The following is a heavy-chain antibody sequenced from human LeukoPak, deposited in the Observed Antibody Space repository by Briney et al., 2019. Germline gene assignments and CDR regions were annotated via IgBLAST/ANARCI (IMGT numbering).Heavy chain of an antibody. CDR3: ARGSTMIVV. V-gene: IGHV3-30-3*01. D-gene: IGHD3-22*01. Sequence: GGSLRLSCAASGFTFSGSAMHWVRQAPGKGLEWVAVISYDGSNRYYADSVKGRFTISRDNSKNTLYLQMNSLRAEDTAVYYCARGSTMIVVWGQGALVTVSS. J-gene: IGHJ4*02. CDR1: GFTFSGSA. CDR2: ISYDGSNR.